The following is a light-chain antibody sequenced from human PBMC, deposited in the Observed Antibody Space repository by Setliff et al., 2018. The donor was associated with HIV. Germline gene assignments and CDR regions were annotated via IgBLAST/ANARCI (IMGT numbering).Light chain of an antibody. CDR3: CSYAGSYTSLYV. V-gene: IGLV2-11*01. Sequence: QSALAQPASVSGSPGQSVTISCTGTSSDVGGYNYVSWYQHLPGKAPKLMIYDVTKRPSGVPDRFSGSKSGNTASLTISGLQSEDEADYNCCSYAGSYTSLYVFGTGTKVTVL. CDR2: DVT. J-gene: IGLJ1*01. CDR1: SSDVGGYNY.